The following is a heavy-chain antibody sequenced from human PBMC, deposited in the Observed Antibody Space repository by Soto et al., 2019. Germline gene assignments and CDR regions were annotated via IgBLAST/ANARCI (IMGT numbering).Heavy chain of an antibody. Sequence: XESLMISYKGSGYSLTRYWIGWVRQMPGKGLEWMGIIYPGDSHTEYSPSFQGQVTISADKSISTAYLQWSGLKASDTAIYYCARQGYCSTTACYTVGYWGQGTLVTVSS. D-gene: IGHD2-2*02. J-gene: IGHJ4*02. CDR3: ARQGYCSTTACYTVGY. CDR1: GYSLTRYW. V-gene: IGHV5-51*01. CDR2: IYPGDSHT.